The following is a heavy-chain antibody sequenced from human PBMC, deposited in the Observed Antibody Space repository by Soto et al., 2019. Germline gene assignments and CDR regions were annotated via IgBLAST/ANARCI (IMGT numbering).Heavy chain of an antibody. D-gene: IGHD6-19*01. J-gene: IGHJ4*02. V-gene: IGHV3-33*01. CDR1: GFTFSDYA. CDR2: IWSDGSSE. CDR3: ASGDVYYESGWYSDS. Sequence: QVQLGESGGGVVQPGRSLRLSCAPSGFTFSDYAMHGVLQAPGKGLSLVAAIWSDGSSEDYADSVNGRFTISRDNSKDTLFLQMSSLRADDTAVYFCASGDVYYESGWYSDSWGQGTLVTVSS.